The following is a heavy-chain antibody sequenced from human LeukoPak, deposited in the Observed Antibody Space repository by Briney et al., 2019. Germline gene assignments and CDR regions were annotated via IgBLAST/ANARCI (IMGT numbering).Heavy chain of an antibody. J-gene: IGHJ4*02. Sequence: PSETLSLTCTVSGGSVSSGSYYWSWIRQPPGKGLEWIGYIYHSGSTNYNPSLKSRVAISLDTSKNQFSLKLSSVTAADTAIYYCARGRPDFWTNFYTYFLDSWGQGTLVTVSS. CDR2: IYHSGST. D-gene: IGHD3/OR15-3a*01. CDR1: GGSVSSGSYY. CDR3: ARGRPDFWTNFYTYFLDS. V-gene: IGHV4-61*01.